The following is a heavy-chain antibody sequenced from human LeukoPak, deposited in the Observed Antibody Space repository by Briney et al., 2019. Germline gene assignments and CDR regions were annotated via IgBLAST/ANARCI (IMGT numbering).Heavy chain of an antibody. CDR3: AGVYYGSGRPTDY. Sequence: SVKVSCKASGGTFSSYAMSWVRQAPGQGLEWMGRIIPIFGTANYAQKFQGRVTITTDESTSTAYMELSSLRSEDTAVYYCAGVYYGSGRPTDYWGQGTLVTVSS. CDR2: IIPIFGTA. D-gene: IGHD3-10*01. CDR1: GGTFSSYA. J-gene: IGHJ4*02. V-gene: IGHV1-69*05.